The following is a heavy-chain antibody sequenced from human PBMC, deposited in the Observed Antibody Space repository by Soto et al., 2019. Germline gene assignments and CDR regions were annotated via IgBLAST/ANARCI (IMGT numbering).Heavy chain of an antibody. CDR3: ARLDFSGTKSDY. D-gene: IGHD3-3*01. CDR1: GGSISSSSYY. CDR2: IYYSGST. V-gene: IGHV4-39*01. J-gene: IGHJ4*02. Sequence: SETLSLTCTVSGGSISSSSYYWGWIRQPPGKGLEWIGTIYYSGSTYYNPSLKSRVTMSVDTSKNQFSLRLSSVTAADTAVYYCARLDFSGTKSDYWGQGTLVTVSS.